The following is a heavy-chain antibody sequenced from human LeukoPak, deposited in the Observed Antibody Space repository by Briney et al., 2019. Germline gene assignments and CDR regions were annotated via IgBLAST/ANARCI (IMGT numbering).Heavy chain of an antibody. Sequence: SETLSLTCAVSGGSFSGYYWSWICQPPGKGLEWIGEINISGSTNYNPSLKSRVTISVDTSKNQLSLKLSSVPAADTAVYYCARPGMVRGLHTAPPQRREYYFDYWGQGTLVTVSS. CDR1: GGSFSGYY. CDR3: ARPGMVRGLHTAPPQRREYYFDY. V-gene: IGHV4-34*01. J-gene: IGHJ4*02. D-gene: IGHD3-10*01. CDR2: INISGST.